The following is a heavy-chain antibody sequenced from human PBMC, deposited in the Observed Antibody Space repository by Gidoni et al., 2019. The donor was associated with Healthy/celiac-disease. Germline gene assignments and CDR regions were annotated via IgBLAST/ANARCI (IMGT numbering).Heavy chain of an antibody. D-gene: IGHD3-10*01. J-gene: IGHJ6*02. V-gene: IGHV3-30*18. Sequence: QVQLVESGGGVVQPGRSLRLSCAASGFTFSSYGMHWVRQAPGKGLEWVAVISYDGSNKYYADSVKGRFTISRDNSKNTLYLQMNSLRAEDTAVYYCAKDQRFGELWVWGQGTTVTVSS. CDR3: AKDQRFGELWV. CDR2: ISYDGSNK. CDR1: GFTFSSYG.